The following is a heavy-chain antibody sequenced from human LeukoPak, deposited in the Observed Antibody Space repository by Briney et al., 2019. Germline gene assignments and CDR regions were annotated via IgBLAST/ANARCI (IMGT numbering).Heavy chain of an antibody. D-gene: IGHD2-15*01. CDR2: ISTDGSNK. CDR3: AGDSWGDDNEIDY. V-gene: IGHV3-30-3*01. CDR1: GFPFSSHT. J-gene: IGHJ4*02. Sequence: GRSLRLSCAASGFPFSSHTMNWVRQAPGKGLEWVAVISTDGSNKYYADSVKGRFTISRDNSKNTLYLEMNSLRAEDTAVYYCAGDSWGDDNEIDYWGRGTLVTVSS.